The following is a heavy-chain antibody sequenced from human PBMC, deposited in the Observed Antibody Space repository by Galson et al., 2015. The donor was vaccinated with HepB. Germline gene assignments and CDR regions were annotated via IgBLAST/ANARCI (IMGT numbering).Heavy chain of an antibody. CDR2: INPSGGST. CDR3: ARGVLLWDGPDY. J-gene: IGHJ4*02. D-gene: IGHD3-10*01. Sequence: SVKVSCKASGYKFTSYYMHWVRQAPGQGLEWMGIINPSGGSTDYAQKFQGRLTMIRDTSTSTVFMELSSLRSEDTAVYHCARGVLLWDGPDYWGQGTLVTVSS. CDR1: GYKFTSYY. V-gene: IGHV1-46*01.